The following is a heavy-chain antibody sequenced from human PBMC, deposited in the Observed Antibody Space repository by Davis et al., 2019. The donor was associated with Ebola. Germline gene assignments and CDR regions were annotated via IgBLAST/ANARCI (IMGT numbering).Heavy chain of an antibody. CDR3: ARDGREYYDFSTGWFDP. CDR1: GGSISSGGYY. J-gene: IGHJ5*02. V-gene: IGHV4-31*03. CDR2: IYYSGST. D-gene: IGHD3-3*01. Sequence: LRLSCTVSGGSISSGGYYWSWIRQHPGKGLEWIGYIYYSGSTYYNPSLKSRVTISVDTSKNQFSLKLSSVTAADTAVYYCARDGREYYDFSTGWFDPWGQGTLVTVSS.